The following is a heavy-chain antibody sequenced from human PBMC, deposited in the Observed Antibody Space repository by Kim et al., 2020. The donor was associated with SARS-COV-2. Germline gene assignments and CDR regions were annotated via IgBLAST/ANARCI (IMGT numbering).Heavy chain of an antibody. CDR2: ISGSGGST. J-gene: IGHJ5*02. V-gene: IGHV3-23*01. Sequence: GGSLRLSCAASGFTFSSYAMSWVRQAPGKGLEWVSAISGSGGSTYYADSVKGRVTISRDKSKNTLYLQMNSLRAEDTAVYYCAKDRYSSGWYRPYWFDPWGQGTLVTVSS. D-gene: IGHD6-19*01. CDR3: AKDRYSSGWYRPYWFDP. CDR1: GFTFSSYA.